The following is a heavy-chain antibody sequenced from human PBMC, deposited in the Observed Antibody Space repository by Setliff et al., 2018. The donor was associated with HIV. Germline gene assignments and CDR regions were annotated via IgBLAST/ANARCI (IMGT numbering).Heavy chain of an antibody. V-gene: IGHV4-39*01. CDR3: ARQSGYTRGWDIFGVVAGSFDI. J-gene: IGHJ3*02. D-gene: IGHD3-3*01. CDR1: GGSISSRSYY. CDR2: ISYSGNT. Sequence: SETLSLTCSVSGGSISSRSYYWGWIRQPPGKGLEWIGTISYSGNTYYRPSLKSRVTISLDTSKNQFSLRLNSVTAADTAVYYCARQSGYTRGWDIFGVVAGSFDIWGLGTMVTVSS.